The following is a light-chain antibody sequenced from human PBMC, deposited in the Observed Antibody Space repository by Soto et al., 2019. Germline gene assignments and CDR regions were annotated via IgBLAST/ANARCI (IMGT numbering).Light chain of an antibody. CDR1: QSISRW. CDR3: QQYNTYCTLT. J-gene: IGKJ1*01. V-gene: IGKV1-5*01. CDR2: DAT. Sequence: DIQMTQSPSTLSASVGDRVTITCRASQSISRWLAWYQQKPGKAPKVLIWDATSLQRGVPSRFSGSGSGTEITLTISSLQPDDFATSYCQQYNTYCTLTFVQGTKVEIK.